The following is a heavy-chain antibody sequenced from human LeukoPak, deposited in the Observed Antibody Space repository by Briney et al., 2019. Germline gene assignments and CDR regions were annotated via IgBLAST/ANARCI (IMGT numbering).Heavy chain of an antibody. CDR1: GFTFSSYS. CDR2: ISSSSSYI. V-gene: IGHV3-21*01. J-gene: IGHJ6*02. CDR3: ARDRIAAAGSLGYGMNV. D-gene: IGHD6-13*01. Sequence: GGSLRLSCAASGFTFSSYSMNWVRQAPGKGLEWVSSISSSSSYIYYADSVKGRFTISRDNAKNSLYLQMDSLRAEDTAVYYCARDRIAAAGSLGYGMNVWGQGTTVTVSS.